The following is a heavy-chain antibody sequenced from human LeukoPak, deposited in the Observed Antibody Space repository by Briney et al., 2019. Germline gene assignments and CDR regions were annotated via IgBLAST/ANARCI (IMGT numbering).Heavy chain of an antibody. V-gene: IGHV1-18*04. CDR2: ISAYNGNT. J-gene: IGHJ3*02. CDR1: GYTFTGYY. CDR3: ARDTDSSSSDAFDI. D-gene: IGHD1-26*01. Sequence: ASVKVSCKASGYTFTGYYMHWVRQAPGQGLEWMGWISAYNGNTNYAQKLQGRVTMTTDTSTSTAYMELRSLRSDDTAVYYCARDTDSSSSDAFDIWGQGTMVTVSS.